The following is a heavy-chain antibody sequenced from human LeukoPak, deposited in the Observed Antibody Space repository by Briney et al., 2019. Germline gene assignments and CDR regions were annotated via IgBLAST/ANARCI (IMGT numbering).Heavy chain of an antibody. CDR2: ISGSGGST. CDR1: GFASSSYT. D-gene: IGHD5-12*01. Sequence: GSLRLSCVASGFASSSYTINWVRQTPGKGLEWVSAISGSGGSTYYADSVKGRFTISRDNSKNTLYLQMNSLRAEDTAVYYCASRGYLNPVWYYFDYWGQGTLVTVSS. CDR3: ASRGYLNPVWYYFDY. J-gene: IGHJ4*02. V-gene: IGHV3-23*01.